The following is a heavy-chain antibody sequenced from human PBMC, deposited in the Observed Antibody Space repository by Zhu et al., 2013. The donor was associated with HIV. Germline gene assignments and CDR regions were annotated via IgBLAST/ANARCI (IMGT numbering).Heavy chain of an antibody. V-gene: IGHV1-2*02. D-gene: IGHD3-22*01. J-gene: IGHJ4*02. CDR3: GRWYYDSSGSDQIDY. Sequence: QVQLVQSGAEVKKPGASVKVSCKASGYTFTGYYMHWVRQAPGQGLEWMGWINPNSGGTNYAQKFQGRVTMTRDTSISTAYMELSRLRSDDTAVYYCGRWYYDSSGSDQIDYWGQGTLVTVSS. CDR2: INPNSGGT. CDR1: GYTFTGYY.